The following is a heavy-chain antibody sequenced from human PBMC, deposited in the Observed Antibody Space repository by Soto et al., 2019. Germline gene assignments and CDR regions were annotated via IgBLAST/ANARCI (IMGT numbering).Heavy chain of an antibody. CDR2: IKQDGSEK. V-gene: IGHV3-7*01. CDR3: ARSESGVCWRGYFRYYYYYMDV. Sequence: GGSLRLSCAASDFTFSNYCMSWVRQAPGKGLEWVANIKQDGSEKYYVDSVKGRFTISRDNAKNSLSLQMNSLRAEDTAGYFCARSESGVCWRGYFRYYYYYMDVWGKGTTVTVSS. CDR1: DFTFSNYC. J-gene: IGHJ6*03. D-gene: IGHD3-3*01.